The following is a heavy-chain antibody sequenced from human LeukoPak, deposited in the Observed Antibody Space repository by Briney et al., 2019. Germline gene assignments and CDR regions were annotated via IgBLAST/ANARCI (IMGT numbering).Heavy chain of an antibody. Sequence: PGGSLRLSCAACGFTFSIYSMNWVRQAPGKGLEWVSYISSSSSTIYYADSVKGRFTISRDNAKNSLYLQMNSLRDEDTAVYYCARVYYDFWSGYYNGGAFDIWGQGTMVTVSS. CDR3: ARVYYDFWSGYYNGGAFDI. CDR2: ISSSSSTI. V-gene: IGHV3-48*02. CDR1: GFTFSIYS. D-gene: IGHD3-3*01. J-gene: IGHJ3*02.